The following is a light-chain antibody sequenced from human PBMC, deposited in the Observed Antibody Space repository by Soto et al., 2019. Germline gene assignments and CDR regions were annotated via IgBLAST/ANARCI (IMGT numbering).Light chain of an antibody. V-gene: IGKV3-20*01. Sequence: EIVLTQSPGTLSLFPGERATLSCRASQSVSSRNLSWYRQKPGQAPSLLIYGAFNRATGIPDRFSGSGSATDFTLTLSRLEPADFALYFCLFYGYSPPAYTFGQGTKLDIK. CDR1: QSVSSRN. CDR2: GAF. J-gene: IGKJ2*01. CDR3: LFYGYSPPAYT.